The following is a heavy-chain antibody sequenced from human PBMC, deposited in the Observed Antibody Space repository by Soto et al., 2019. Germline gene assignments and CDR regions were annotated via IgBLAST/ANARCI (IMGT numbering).Heavy chain of an antibody. CDR2: INHRGSI. V-gene: IGHV4-34*01. CDR1: GGSFSGYY. CDR3: ARGSRMRIPAASGRDYYSHGLDV. J-gene: IGHJ6*02. Sequence: QVQLQQWGAGLLKPSETLSLNCAVYGGSFSGYYWSWIRQPPGKGLEWIGEINHRGSINYNPSLKSRVTMSVDPSKTQFSLKLNSVTAAATAVFYCARGSRMRIPAASGRDYYSHGLDVRGQGTAVTVSS. D-gene: IGHD2-15*01.